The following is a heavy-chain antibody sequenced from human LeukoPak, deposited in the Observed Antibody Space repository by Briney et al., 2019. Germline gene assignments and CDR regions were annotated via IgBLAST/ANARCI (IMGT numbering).Heavy chain of an antibody. CDR3: ARGVSGYSNSCSSDY. V-gene: IGHV3-48*04. J-gene: IGHJ4*02. Sequence: GGSLRLSCAASGFTLSCCGMHWVRQAPGKGLEWVSYINSDGSTIYYADSVKGRFTISRDNAKNSLYLQMNSLRAEDTAVYYCARGVSGYSNSCSSDYCGQGTLVTVSS. CDR1: GFTLSCCG. D-gene: IGHD2-2*01. CDR2: INSDGSTI.